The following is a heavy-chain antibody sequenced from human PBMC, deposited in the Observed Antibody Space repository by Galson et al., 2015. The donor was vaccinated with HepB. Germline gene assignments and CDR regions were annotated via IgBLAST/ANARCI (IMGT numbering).Heavy chain of an antibody. D-gene: IGHD3-10*01. V-gene: IGHV3-48*01. CDR2: IRSSGSTM. CDR3: ARDSAWVFDY. CDR1: GFSFSTYS. Sequence: SLRLSCAASGFSFSTYSMNWVRQAPGKGLEWLSNIRSSGSTMYYADSVKGRFTISRDNAKNSLYLQMNSLRAEDTALYYCARDSAWVFDYWGQGTLVTVSS. J-gene: IGHJ4*02.